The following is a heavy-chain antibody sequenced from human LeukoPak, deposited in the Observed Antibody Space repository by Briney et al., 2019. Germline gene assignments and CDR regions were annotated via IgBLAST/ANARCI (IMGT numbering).Heavy chain of an antibody. J-gene: IGHJ3*02. D-gene: IGHD2-15*01. V-gene: IGHV1-18*04. CDR3: ARDCSGGSCYSSVIDAFDI. Sequence: ASVKVSCKASGYTFTSYYMHWVRQAPGQGLEWMGWISAYNGNTNYAQKFQGRVTITADKSTSTAYMELSSLRSEDTAVYYCARDCSGGSCYSSVIDAFDIWGQGTMVTVSS. CDR1: GYTFTSYY. CDR2: ISAYNGNT.